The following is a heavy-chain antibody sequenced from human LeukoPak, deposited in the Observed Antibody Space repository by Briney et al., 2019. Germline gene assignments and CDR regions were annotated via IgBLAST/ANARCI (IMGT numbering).Heavy chain of an antibody. Sequence: TPSQTLSLTCTVSGGSISSGGYYWSWIRQHPGKGLEWIGYIYYSGSTYYNPSLKSRVTISVDTSKNQFSLKLSSVTAADTAAYYCARYRSDSSSTPLRYFDLWGRGTLVTVSS. J-gene: IGHJ2*01. CDR3: ARYRSDSSSTPLRYFDL. D-gene: IGHD6-13*01. CDR2: IYYSGST. V-gene: IGHV4-31*03. CDR1: GGSISSGGYY.